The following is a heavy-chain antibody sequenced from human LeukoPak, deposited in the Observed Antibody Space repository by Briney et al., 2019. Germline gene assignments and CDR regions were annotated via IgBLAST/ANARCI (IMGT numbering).Heavy chain of an antibody. CDR1: GFTFSSFW. J-gene: IGHJ4*02. CDR2: INSDGSTT. CDR3: ARGGYGAHMG. Sequence: PGGSLRLSCAASGFTFSSFWMHWVRQAPGKRLVWVSGINSDGSTTSYADSVKGRFTISRDNAKNTLYLQMNSLRAEDTAGYYCARGGYGAHMGWGQGTLVTVSS. D-gene: IGHD4-17*01. V-gene: IGHV3-74*01.